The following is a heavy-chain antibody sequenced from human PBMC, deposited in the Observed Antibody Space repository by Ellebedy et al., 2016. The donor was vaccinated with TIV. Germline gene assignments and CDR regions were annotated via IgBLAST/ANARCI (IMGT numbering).Heavy chain of an antibody. CDR1: GYTFTGYY. CDR2: INPNSGGT. V-gene: IGHV1-2*02. Sequence: ASVKVSXXASGYTFTGYYMHWVRQAPGQGLEWMGWINPNSGGTNYAQKFQGRVTMTRDTSISTAYMELSRLRSDDTAVYYCARTGVTIFGVVKGFDYWGQGTLVTVSS. CDR3: ARTGVTIFGVVKGFDY. J-gene: IGHJ4*02. D-gene: IGHD3-3*01.